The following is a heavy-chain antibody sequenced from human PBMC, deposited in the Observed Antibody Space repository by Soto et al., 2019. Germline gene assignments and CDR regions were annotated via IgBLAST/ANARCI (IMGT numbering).Heavy chain of an antibody. V-gene: IGHV3-23*01. CDR2: ISGSGST. Sequence: EVQLLESGGGLVQPGGSLRLSCAASGFTVSSYAMSWVRQAPGKGLEWVSVISGSGSTQSADSVKGRFTISRDSSKNTVYLQMNSPRAEDTAVYYCAKALRFTFTTGYCMAVWGRGTSVPVSS. D-gene: IGHD3-16*01. CDR3: AKALRFTFTTGYCMAV. J-gene: IGHJ6*03. CDR1: GFTVSSYA.